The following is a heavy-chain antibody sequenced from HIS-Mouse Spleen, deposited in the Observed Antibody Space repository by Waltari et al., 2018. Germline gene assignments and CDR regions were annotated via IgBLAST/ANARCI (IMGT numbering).Heavy chain of an antibody. V-gene: IGHV4-39*07. J-gene: IGHJ2*01. D-gene: IGHD6-13*01. CDR3: AREIPYSSSWYDWYFDL. Sequence: QLQLQESGPGLVKPSETLSLTCTVSGGSISSSSYYWGWIRQPPGKGLEWIGSIYYSESTYSNPSLKSRVTISVDTSKNQFSLKLSSVTAADTAVYYCAREIPYSSSWYDWYFDLWGRGTLVTVSS. CDR2: IYYSEST. CDR1: GGSISSSSYY.